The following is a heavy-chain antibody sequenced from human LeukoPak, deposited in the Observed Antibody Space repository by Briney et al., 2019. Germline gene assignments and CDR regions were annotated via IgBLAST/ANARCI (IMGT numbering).Heavy chain of an antibody. CDR2: IKSKTDGGST. CDR1: GFTFSNAW. D-gene: IGHD3-3*01. J-gene: IGHJ4*02. V-gene: IGHV3-15*01. Sequence: PGGSLRLSCAASGFTFSNAWMSWIRQAPGKGLEWVGRIKSKTDGGSTDYAAPVNGRFTISRDDSKNTLYLQMNSLNTEDTAVYYCTTDPGMVTILGVVIITYYWGQGTLVTVPS. CDR3: TTDPGMVTILGVVIITYY.